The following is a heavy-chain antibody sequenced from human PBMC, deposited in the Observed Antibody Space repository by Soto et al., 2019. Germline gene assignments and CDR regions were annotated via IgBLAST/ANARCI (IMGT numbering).Heavy chain of an antibody. CDR2: IIPIFGTA. D-gene: IGHD5-12*01. V-gene: IGHV1-69*12. CDR3: ARGGLQFLRSPGRAMDV. Sequence: QVQLVQSGAEVKKPGSSVKVSCKASGGTFSSYAISWVRQAPGQGLEWMGGIIPIFGTANYAQKFQGRVTITADDSTSTAYMELSSLRSEDTAVYYCARGGLQFLRSPGRAMDVWGQGTTVTVSS. J-gene: IGHJ6*02. CDR1: GGTFSSYA.